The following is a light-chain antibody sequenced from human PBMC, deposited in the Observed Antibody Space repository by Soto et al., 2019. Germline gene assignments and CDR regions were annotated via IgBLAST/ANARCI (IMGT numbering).Light chain of an antibody. CDR3: QQYYSYPRT. J-gene: IGKJ1*01. Sequence: AIRMTQSPSSFSASTVDRFTITCLASQGISSYLAWYQQKPGKAPKLLIYAASTLQSGVPSRFSGSGSGTDFTLTISCLQSEDFATYYCQQYYSYPRTFGQGTKVDIK. V-gene: IGKV1-8*01. CDR2: AAS. CDR1: QGISSY.